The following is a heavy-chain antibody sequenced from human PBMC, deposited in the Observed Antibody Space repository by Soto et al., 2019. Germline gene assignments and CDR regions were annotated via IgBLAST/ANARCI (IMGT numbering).Heavy chain of an antibody. J-gene: IGHJ5*02. CDR3: ARGQRFSPWFDP. D-gene: IGHD3-3*01. Sequence: SETLSLTCAVYGGSFSGYYWSWIRQPPGKGLEWIGEINHSGSTNYNPSLKSRVTISLDTSKNQFSLTLSSVTAADTAVYYRARGQRFSPWFDPRGQGTLVAVSS. CDR2: INHSGST. CDR1: GGSFSGYY. V-gene: IGHV4-34*01.